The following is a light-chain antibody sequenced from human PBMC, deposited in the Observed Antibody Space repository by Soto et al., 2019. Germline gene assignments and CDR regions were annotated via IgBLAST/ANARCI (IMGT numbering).Light chain of an antibody. CDR2: ANI. CDR3: QSYDSSLSGYV. J-gene: IGLJ1*01. Sequence: QSVLTQSPSVSGAPGQRVTISCTGSSSNIGAGYDVHWYQQLPGTAPKLLIFANINRPSGVPDRFSGSKSGTSASLAITGLRAEDEADYYCQSYDSSLSGYVFGTGT. CDR1: SSNIGAGYD. V-gene: IGLV1-40*01.